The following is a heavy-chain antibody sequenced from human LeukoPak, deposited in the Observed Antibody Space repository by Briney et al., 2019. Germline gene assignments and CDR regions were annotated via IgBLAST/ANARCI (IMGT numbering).Heavy chain of an antibody. V-gene: IGHV3-30*03. D-gene: IGHD3-3*01. CDR2: ISNDGSRK. J-gene: IGHJ4*02. CDR3: ARDRAWNYFDY. CDR1: GFTFSRHG. Sequence: QSGGSLRLSCAPSGFTFSRHGMHWVRQAPGKGLEWVAIISNDGSRKYYAHSVEGRFTISRDSSKNTLYLQMDSLRAEDTAVCYCARDRAWNYFDYWGQGTLVTVSS.